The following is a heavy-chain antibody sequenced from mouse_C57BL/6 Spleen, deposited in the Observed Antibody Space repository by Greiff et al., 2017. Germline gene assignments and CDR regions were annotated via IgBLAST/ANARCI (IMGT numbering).Heavy chain of an antibody. Sequence: QVHLQQSGAELAKPGASVKMSCKASGYTFTSYWITWVKQRPGQGLEWIGDIYPGSGSTNYNEKFKGKATLTVDKSSSTAYMELRSLTSEDSAVEYCATLYYGSSSAWFAYWGQGTLVTVSA. D-gene: IGHD1-1*01. CDR3: ATLYYGSSSAWFAY. J-gene: IGHJ3*01. V-gene: IGHV1-55*01. CDR2: IYPGSGST. CDR1: GYTFTSYW.